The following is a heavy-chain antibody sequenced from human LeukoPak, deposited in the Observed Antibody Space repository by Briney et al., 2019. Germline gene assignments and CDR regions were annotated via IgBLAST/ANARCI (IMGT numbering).Heavy chain of an antibody. CDR3: ARMMGLSDAFDI. CDR2: ISYDGSNK. D-gene: IGHD3-16*02. CDR1: GFTFSSYA. V-gene: IGHV3-30*04. J-gene: IGHJ3*02. Sequence: PGGSLRLSCAASGFTFSSYAMHWVRQAPGKGLEWVAVISYDGSNKYYADSVKGRFTISRDNAKNSLYLQMNSLGAEDTALYYCARMMGLSDAFDIWGQGTMVTVSS.